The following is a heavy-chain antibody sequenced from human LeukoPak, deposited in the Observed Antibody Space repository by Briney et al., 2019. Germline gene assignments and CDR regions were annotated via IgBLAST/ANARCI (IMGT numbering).Heavy chain of an antibody. Sequence: GGSLRLSCAASGFTFSSYAMHWVRQAPGKGLEWVAVISYDGSNKYYADSVKGRFTISRDNSKNTLYLQMNSLRAEDTAVYYCARVGDDIVAGGSWFDPWGQGTLVTVSS. CDR3: ARVGDDIVAGGSWFDP. V-gene: IGHV3-30*04. CDR2: ISYDGSNK. D-gene: IGHD5-12*01. CDR1: GFTFSSYA. J-gene: IGHJ5*02.